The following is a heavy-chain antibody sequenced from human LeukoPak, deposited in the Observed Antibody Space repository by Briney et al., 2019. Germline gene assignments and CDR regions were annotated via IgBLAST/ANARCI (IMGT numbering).Heavy chain of an antibody. CDR2: INPSGGST. J-gene: IGHJ1*01. V-gene: IGHV1-46*01. CDR3: ARGDYITMIGGEYFQH. D-gene: IGHD3-22*01. CDR1: GYTFTSYY. Sequence: ASVKVSCKASGYTFTSYYMHWVRQAPGQGLEWMGIINPSGGSTSYAQKFQGRVTMTRDTSTSTVYMELSSLRPEDTAVYYCARGDYITMIGGEYFQHWGQGTLVTVSS.